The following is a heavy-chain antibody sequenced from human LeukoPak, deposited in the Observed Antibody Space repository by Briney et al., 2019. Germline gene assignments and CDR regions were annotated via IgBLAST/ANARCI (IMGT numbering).Heavy chain of an antibody. CDR1: GSSISSSSYY. V-gene: IGHV4-39*07. CDR3: ASSPGVCSSTSCWYYFDY. Sequence: SETLSLTCTVTGSSISSSSYYWGWIRQPPGKGLEWIVSIYYSGSTYYNPSLKSRVTISVDTSKNQFSLKLSSVTAADTAVYYCASSPGVCSSTSCWYYFDYWGQGTLVTVSS. D-gene: IGHD2-2*01. J-gene: IGHJ4*02. CDR2: IYYSGST.